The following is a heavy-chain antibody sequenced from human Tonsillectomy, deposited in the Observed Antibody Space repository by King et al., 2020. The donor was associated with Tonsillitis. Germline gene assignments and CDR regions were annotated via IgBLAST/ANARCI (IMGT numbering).Heavy chain of an antibody. J-gene: IGHJ4*02. CDR2: VNPNSGGT. D-gene: IGHD3-22*01. Sequence: QLVQSGAEVKKPGASVKVSCKASGYSFTGYYMHWVRQAPGQGLEWMGWVNPNSGGTKYAQKFQGRVTMTRDTSISTAYMELSRLRSDDTAVYYCARDLSYDSSGYYGYWGQGTLVTVSS. CDR3: ARDLSYDSSGYYGY. V-gene: IGHV1-2*02. CDR1: GYSFTGYY.